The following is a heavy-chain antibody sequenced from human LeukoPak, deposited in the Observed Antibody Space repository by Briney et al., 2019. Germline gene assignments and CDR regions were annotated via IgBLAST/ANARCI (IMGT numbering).Heavy chain of an antibody. J-gene: IGHJ3*02. Sequence: GGSLRLSCAASGFTFSSYSMNWVRQAPGKGLEWVSSISSSSSYIYYADSVKGRFTISRDNAKNSLYLQMNSLRAEDTAVYYCARDAKNTAMDDAFDIWGQGTMVTVSS. CDR2: ISSSSSYI. D-gene: IGHD5-18*01. CDR1: GFTFSSYS. V-gene: IGHV3-21*01. CDR3: ARDAKNTAMDDAFDI.